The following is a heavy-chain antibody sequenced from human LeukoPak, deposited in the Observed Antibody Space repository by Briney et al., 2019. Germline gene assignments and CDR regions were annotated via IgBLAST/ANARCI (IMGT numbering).Heavy chain of an antibody. CDR3: ARGALWYQRDPFDY. Sequence: SKTRSLTCAANVGSFSGYYWSWIRKPPGKGLDWIGEINHSGSTNYNPSLKSRVTISVDTSKNQFSLKLSSVTAADTAVYYCARGALWYQRDPFDYWGQGTLVTVSS. CDR1: VGSFSGYY. D-gene: IGHD2-2*01. CDR2: INHSGST. J-gene: IGHJ4*02. V-gene: IGHV4-34*01.